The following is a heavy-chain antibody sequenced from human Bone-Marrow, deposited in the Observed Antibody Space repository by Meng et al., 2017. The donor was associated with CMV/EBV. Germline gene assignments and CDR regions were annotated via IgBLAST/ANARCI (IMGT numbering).Heavy chain of an antibody. J-gene: IGHJ5*02. CDR2: IKQDGSEK. CDR3: ARSYDFWSGFWYDP. Sequence: GESLKISCAASGFTFSSYWMSWVRQAPGKGLEWVANIKQDGSEKYYVDSVKGRFTISRDNAKNSLYLQMNSLRAEDTAVYYCARSYDFWSGFWYDPWGQGNLVNVDS. V-gene: IGHV3-7*01. CDR1: GFTFSSYW. D-gene: IGHD3-3*01.